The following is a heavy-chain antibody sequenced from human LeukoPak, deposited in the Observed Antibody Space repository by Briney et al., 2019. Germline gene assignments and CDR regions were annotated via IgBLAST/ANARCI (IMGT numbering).Heavy chain of an antibody. J-gene: IGHJ4*02. CDR3: ARDLAAAAHFDY. V-gene: IGHV1-2*02. CDR2: INPNSGGT. CDR1: GYTFTGYY. D-gene: IGHD6-13*01. Sequence: ASVKVSCKASGYTFTGYYMHWVRQAPGQGLEWMGWINPNSGGTNYAQTFQGRVTMTRDTSISTAYMELRRLRSDDTAVYYYARDLAAAAHFDYWGQGTLVTVSS.